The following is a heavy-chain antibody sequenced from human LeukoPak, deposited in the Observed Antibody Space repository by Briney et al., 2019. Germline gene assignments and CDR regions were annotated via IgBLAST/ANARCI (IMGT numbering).Heavy chain of an antibody. V-gene: IGHV3-30-3*01. CDR1: GFTFSSYA. J-gene: IGHJ6*02. CDR2: ISYDGSNK. Sequence: PGGSLRLSCAASGFTFSSYAMHWVRQAPGKGLEWVAVISYDGSNKYYADSVKGRFTISRDNSKNTLYLQMNSLRAEDTAVYYCARDGLDFYGMDVWGQGTTVTVSS. CDR3: ARDGLDFYGMDV. D-gene: IGHD3-3*01.